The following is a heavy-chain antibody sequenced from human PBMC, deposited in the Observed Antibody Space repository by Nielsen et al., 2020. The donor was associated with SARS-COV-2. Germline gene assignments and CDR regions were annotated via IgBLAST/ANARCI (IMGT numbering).Heavy chain of an antibody. D-gene: IGHD1-14*01. V-gene: IGHV3-23*01. CDR1: GFTLSSFV. CDR3: ASGRGGSFYYYYMDV. J-gene: IGHJ6*03. CDR2: ITADGDNT. Sequence: GGSLRLSCAASGFTLSSFVMYWVRLAPGKGLERVSGITADGDNTFYADSVQGRFTISRDNSKNTLYLQMNSLRADDTAVYFCASGRGGSFYYYYMDVWGKGTTVTVSS.